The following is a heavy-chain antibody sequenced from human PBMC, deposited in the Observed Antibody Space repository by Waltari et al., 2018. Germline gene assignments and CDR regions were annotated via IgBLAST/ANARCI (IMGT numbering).Heavy chain of an antibody. Sequence: QVQLVQSGAEVKKPGSSVKVSCKASGGTFSSYAISWVRQAPGQGLEWMGGSIASCGTEDVGQRWQSRDTMTADVATSTDYKELSSLRSEDTAVYYGAGRQRFGEFIYGMDVWGQGTTVTVSS. CDR2: SIASCGTE. D-gene: IGHD3-10*01. CDR3: AGRQRFGEFIYGMDV. CDR1: GGTFSSYA. V-gene: IGHV1-69*01. J-gene: IGHJ6*02.